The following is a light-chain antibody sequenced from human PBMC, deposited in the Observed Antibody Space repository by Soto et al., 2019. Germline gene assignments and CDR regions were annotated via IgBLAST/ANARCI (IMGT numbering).Light chain of an antibody. J-gene: IGKJ4*01. V-gene: IGKV3-15*01. Sequence: EIVLTQSPGTLSLSPGERATLSCRASQSVSSSYLAWYQQKPGQAPRLLIYGASTRATDIPARFSGSGSGTEFTLTISSLQSEDSAVYYCQQYNNWPRLSFGGGTKVDIK. CDR3: QQYNNWPRLS. CDR2: GAS. CDR1: QSVSSSY.